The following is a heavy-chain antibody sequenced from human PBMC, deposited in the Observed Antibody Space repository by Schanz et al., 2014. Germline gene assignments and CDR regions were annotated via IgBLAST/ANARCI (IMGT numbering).Heavy chain of an antibody. J-gene: IGHJ4*02. D-gene: IGHD2-8*02. Sequence: VQLVESGGGVVQPGRSLRLSCAASGFNFGSHGMHWVRQAPGKGLEWVSAISGSGGSTYYADSVKGRFTISRDNSKNTLYLQMSSLRAEDTAVYYCAKSLESCPGGRCSRGYFDYWGQGTLVIVSS. CDR2: ISGSGGST. CDR1: GFNFGSHG. CDR3: AKSLESCPGGRCSRGYFDY. V-gene: IGHV3-23*04.